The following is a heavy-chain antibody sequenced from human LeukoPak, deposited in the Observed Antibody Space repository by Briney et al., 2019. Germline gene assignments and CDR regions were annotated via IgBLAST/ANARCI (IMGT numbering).Heavy chain of an antibody. CDR1: GFTFSSYS. CDR2: ISSSRSTI. Sequence: GGSLRLSCAASGFTFSSYSMNWVRQAPGKGLEWVSYISSSRSTIYYADSVKGRFTISRDNAKNSLYLQMTSLRAEDTAVYYCARDWAGGPHDYWGQGVLVTVSS. CDR3: ARDWAGGPHDY. D-gene: IGHD3-10*01. J-gene: IGHJ4*02. V-gene: IGHV3-48*04.